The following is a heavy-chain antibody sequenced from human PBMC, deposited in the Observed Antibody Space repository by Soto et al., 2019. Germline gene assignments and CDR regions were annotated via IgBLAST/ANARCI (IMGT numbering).Heavy chain of an antibody. D-gene: IGHD3-9*01. J-gene: IGHJ5*02. CDR2: IYHSGST. CDR1: GGSISSSNW. CDR3: ARDYDILTGYSGDNWFDP. V-gene: IGHV4-4*02. Sequence: SETLSLTCAVSGGSISSSNWWSWVRQPPGKGLEWIGEIYHSGSTNYNPSLKSRVTISVDKSKNQFSLKLSSVTAADTAVYYCARDYDILTGYSGDNWFDPWGQGTLVTVSS.